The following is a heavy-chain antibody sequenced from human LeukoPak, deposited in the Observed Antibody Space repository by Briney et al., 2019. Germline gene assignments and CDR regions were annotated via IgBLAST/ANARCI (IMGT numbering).Heavy chain of an antibody. V-gene: IGHV3-21*01. CDR2: ISSSSSYI. CDR3: ATGGGYCSGGSCYGSNY. CDR1: GFTFSSYS. D-gene: IGHD2-15*01. Sequence: GGSLRLSCAASGFTFSSYSMNWVRQAPGKGLEWVASISSSSSYIYYADSVKGRFTISRDNAKNSLYLKMSSLRAEDTAVYYCATGGGYCSGGSCYGSNYWGQGTLVTVSS. J-gene: IGHJ4*02.